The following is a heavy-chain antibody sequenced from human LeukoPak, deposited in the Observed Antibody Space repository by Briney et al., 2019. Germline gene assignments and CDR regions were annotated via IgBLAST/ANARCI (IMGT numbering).Heavy chain of an antibody. V-gene: IGHV1-18*01. D-gene: IGHD5-18*01. Sequence: ASVKVSCKASGYTFTSYGISWVRQAPGQGLEWMGWISAYNGNTNYAQKLQGRVTMTTDTSTSTAYMELRSLRSDDTAVYYCAREPRTAMAPLLDYWGQGALVTVSS. CDR2: ISAYNGNT. CDR1: GYTFTSYG. CDR3: AREPRTAMAPLLDY. J-gene: IGHJ4*02.